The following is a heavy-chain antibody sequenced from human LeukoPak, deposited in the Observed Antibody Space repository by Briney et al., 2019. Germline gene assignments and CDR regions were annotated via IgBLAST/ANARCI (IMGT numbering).Heavy chain of an antibody. CDR2: INPNSGGT. D-gene: IGHD1-26*01. J-gene: IGHJ4*02. CDR1: GYAFTGYY. CDR3: ARDIHPHGIVGAVSY. Sequence: ASVKVPCKASGYAFTGYYMHWVRQAPGQGLEWMGWINPNSGGTNYAQKSQGRVTMTRDTSISTAYMELSRLRSDDTAVYYCARDIHPHGIVGAVSYWGQGTLVTVSS. V-gene: IGHV1-2*02.